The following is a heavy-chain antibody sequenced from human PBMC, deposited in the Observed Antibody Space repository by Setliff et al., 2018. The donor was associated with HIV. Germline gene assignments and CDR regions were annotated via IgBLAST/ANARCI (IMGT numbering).Heavy chain of an antibody. Sequence: SETLSFTCTVSGGSISNGYYYWSWIRQPAGKGLEWIGHIYTSGSTKYNPSLKSRVTISVDTSKNQFSLKLSSVTAADTAVYYCARGGREYGVNYYYYYMDVWGKGATVTVSS. V-gene: IGHV4-61*09. CDR1: GGSISNGYYY. D-gene: IGHD3-10*01. CDR3: ARGGREYGVNYYYYYMDV. J-gene: IGHJ6*03. CDR2: IYTSGST.